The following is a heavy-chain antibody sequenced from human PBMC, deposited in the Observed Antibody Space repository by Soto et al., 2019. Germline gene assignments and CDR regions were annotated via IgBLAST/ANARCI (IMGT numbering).Heavy chain of an antibody. D-gene: IGHD3-10*01. CDR1: GGSISSGGYS. V-gene: IGHV4-30-2*01. CDR2: IYHSGST. CDR3: ARDYGSGSD. Sequence: QLQLQESGSGLVKPSQTLSLTCAVSGGSISSGGYSWSWIRQPPGKGLEWIGYIYHSGSTYYNPSLKSRVPLTVDRSKKPFPLKLSPVTAAENAVYYCARDYGSGSDWGQGTLVTVSS. J-gene: IGHJ4*02.